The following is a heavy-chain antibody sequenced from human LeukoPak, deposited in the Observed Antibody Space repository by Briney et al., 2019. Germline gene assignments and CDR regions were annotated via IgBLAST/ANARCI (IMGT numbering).Heavy chain of an antibody. J-gene: IGHJ5*02. D-gene: IGHD1/OR15-1a*01. V-gene: IGHV3-23*01. CDR1: GFTFSSYN. CDR2: LSGSGRAT. CDR3: ARQRVMLTGTGGTWIDP. Sequence: GGSLRLSCVASGFTFSSYNMIWVRQAPGKRLEWVSGLSGSGRATYYAHSVKCRFTISRENSKNAMFLQMNSLRVDDTAVYYCARQRVMLTGTGGTWIDPWGQGTLVTVSS.